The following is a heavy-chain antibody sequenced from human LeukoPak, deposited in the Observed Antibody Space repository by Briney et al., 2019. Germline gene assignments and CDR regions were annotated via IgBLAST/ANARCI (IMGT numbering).Heavy chain of an antibody. CDR2: IKPDGDEK. Sequence: GGSLRLSCAASGFTFSTYCMTWLRQTPGKGLEWVANIKPDGDEKYYVDSVKGRFTISRDNAKNSLYLQMDSLTAEDTAVYYCAKTLSVATLDYWGQGTLVTVSS. CDR1: GFTFSTYC. CDR3: AKTLSVATLDY. V-gene: IGHV3-7*01. J-gene: IGHJ4*02. D-gene: IGHD5-12*01.